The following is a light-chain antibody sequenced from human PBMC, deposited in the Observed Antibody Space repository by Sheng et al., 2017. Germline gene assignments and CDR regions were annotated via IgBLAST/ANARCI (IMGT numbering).Light chain of an antibody. CDR3: SSCTSGNTVV. CDR2: DVS. Sequence: QSALTQAASVSGSPGESITISCTGTSSDVGGYNYVSWYQQSPGKAPKLLIYDVSNRPSGVSNRFSGSKSGNTASLTISGLQTEDEADYYCSSCTSGNTVVFGGGTKLTVL. J-gene: IGLJ2*01. CDR1: SSDVGGYNY. V-gene: IGLV2-14*01.